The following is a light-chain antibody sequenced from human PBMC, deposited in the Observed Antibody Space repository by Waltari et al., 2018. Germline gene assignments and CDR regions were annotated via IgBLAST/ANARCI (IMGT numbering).Light chain of an antibody. Sequence: DVVLTQSPLSLPVTLGQPASIPCRSSQSLLHSDGSTYLNWFQQRPGQSPRRLIYKVSNRDSGVPDRFSGSGSGTDFTLKISRVEAEDVGLYYCMQGSHWPRTFGQGTKVEIK. CDR3: MQGSHWPRT. CDR2: KVS. CDR1: QSLLHSDGSTY. J-gene: IGKJ1*01. V-gene: IGKV2-30*02.